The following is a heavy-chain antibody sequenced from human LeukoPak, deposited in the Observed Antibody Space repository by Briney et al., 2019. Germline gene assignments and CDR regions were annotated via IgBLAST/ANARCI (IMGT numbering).Heavy chain of an antibody. J-gene: IGHJ4*02. CDR1: GGSISSYY. D-gene: IGHD2-2*01. Sequence: SETLSLTCTVSGGSISSYYWSWIRQPPGKGLEWIGYIYYSGSTNYNPSLKSRVTISVDTSKNQFSLKLSSVTAADTAVYYCARVGYCSSTSCYPTFDYWGQGTLVTVSS. CDR3: ARVGYCSSTSCYPTFDY. CDR2: IYYSGST. V-gene: IGHV4-59*08.